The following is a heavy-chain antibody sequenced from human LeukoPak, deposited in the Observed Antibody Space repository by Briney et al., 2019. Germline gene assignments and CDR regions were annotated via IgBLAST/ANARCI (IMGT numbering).Heavy chain of an antibody. J-gene: IGHJ4*02. CDR3: VKAQRGFDDFWSGYDY. D-gene: IGHD3-3*01. Sequence: GGSLRLSCAASGFIFSSYTMNWVRQAPGKGLEWVSYIGSSSSTIYYADSVKGRFTISRDNSQNTLYIQMESLRVEDTAVYYCVKAQRGFDDFWSGYDYWGQGSLVTVSS. CDR1: GFIFSSYT. CDR2: IGSSSSTI. V-gene: IGHV3-48*01.